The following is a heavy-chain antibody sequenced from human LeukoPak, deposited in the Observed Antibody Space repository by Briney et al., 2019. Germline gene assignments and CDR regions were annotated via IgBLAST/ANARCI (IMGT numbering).Heavy chain of an antibody. J-gene: IGHJ3*02. V-gene: IGHV3-21*01. CDR1: GFTFSSFS. CDR2: IYSTTTYI. Sequence: GVSLRLSCAASGFTFSSFSMNWVRQAPGKGLEWVSAIYSTTTYIYYADSVKGRFTISRDNPENSLYLQMNSLRAEDTAVYYCERDQFIHAFDIWGQGTMVTVSS. D-gene: IGHD5-24*01. CDR3: ERDQFIHAFDI.